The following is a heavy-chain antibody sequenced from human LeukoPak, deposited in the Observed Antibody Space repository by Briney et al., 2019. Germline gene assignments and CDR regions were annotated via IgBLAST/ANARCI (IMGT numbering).Heavy chain of an antibody. D-gene: IGHD5-12*01. J-gene: IGHJ4*02. Sequence: KFQGRVTISRDTSASTAYMDLSSLRSEDTAVYYCASGGSGYELDYWGQGTLVTVSS. V-gene: IGHV1-3*01. CDR3: ASGGSGYELDY.